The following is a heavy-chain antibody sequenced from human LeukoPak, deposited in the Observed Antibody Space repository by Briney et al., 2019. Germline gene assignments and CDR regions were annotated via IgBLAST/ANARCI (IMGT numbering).Heavy chain of an antibody. CDR1: GFTVSSNY. CDR2: IYSGGST. CDR3: ARGLALDYYFDY. D-gene: IGHD1-1*01. Sequence: AGGSLRLSCAASGFTVSSNYMSWVRQAPGKGLEWVSVIYSGGSTYYADSVKGRFTISRDNSKNTLYLQMNSLRAEDTAVYYCARGLALDYYFDYWGQGTLVTVSS. V-gene: IGHV3-53*01. J-gene: IGHJ4*02.